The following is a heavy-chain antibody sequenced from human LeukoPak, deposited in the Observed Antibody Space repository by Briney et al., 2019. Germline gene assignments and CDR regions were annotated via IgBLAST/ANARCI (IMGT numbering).Heavy chain of an antibody. CDR3: VRDQFFSFDY. Sequence: SGGSLRLSCAASGFTFSSYWMHWVRQAPGKGLEWVSYISGTSSLIYYADSVKGRFTISRDNAKNSLYLQMNSLRDEDTAVYYCVRDQFFSFDYWGQGTLVTVSS. CDR2: ISGTSSLI. V-gene: IGHV3-48*02. D-gene: IGHD3-3*01. J-gene: IGHJ4*02. CDR1: GFTFSSYW.